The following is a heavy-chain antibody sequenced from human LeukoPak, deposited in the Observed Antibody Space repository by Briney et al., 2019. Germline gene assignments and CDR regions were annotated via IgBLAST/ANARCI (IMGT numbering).Heavy chain of an antibody. CDR1: GGSFSGYY. J-gene: IGHJ5*02. CDR2: INHSGST. CDR3: ARGRIAAAGRSSNWFDP. D-gene: IGHD6-13*01. V-gene: IGHV4-34*01. Sequence: SETLSLTXAVYGGSFSGYYWSWIRQPPGKGLEWIGEINHSGSTNYNPSLKSRVTISVDTSKNQSSLKLSSVTAADTAVYYCARGRIAAAGRSSNWFDPWGQGTLVTVSS.